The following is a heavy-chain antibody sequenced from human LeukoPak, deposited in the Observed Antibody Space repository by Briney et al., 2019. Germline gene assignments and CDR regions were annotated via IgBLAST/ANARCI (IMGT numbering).Heavy chain of an antibody. D-gene: IGHD5-12*01. CDR2: IIPIFGTA. CDR1: VGTFSSYA. V-gene: IGHV1-69*06. CDR3: AREGATSMDYFDY. Sequence: SVKVSCKSSVGTFSSYAISCVRQAPGQGLEWMGGIIPIFGTANYAQKFQGRVTITADKSTSTAYMELSSLRSEDTAVYYCAREGATSMDYFDYWGQGTLVTVSS. J-gene: IGHJ4*02.